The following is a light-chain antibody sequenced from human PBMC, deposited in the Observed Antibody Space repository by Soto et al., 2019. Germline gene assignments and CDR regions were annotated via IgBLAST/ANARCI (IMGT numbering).Light chain of an antibody. CDR2: AAS. J-gene: IGKJ5*01. V-gene: IGKV1-39*01. CDR3: QQSYSTLPYT. CDR1: QSISSY. Sequence: DIQMTQPPSSLSASVGDRVTITCRPSQSISSYLNWYQQKPGKAPKLLIYAASSLQSGVPSRFSGSGSGTDFTLTISSLQPEDFATYYCQQSYSTLPYTFGQGTRLEIK.